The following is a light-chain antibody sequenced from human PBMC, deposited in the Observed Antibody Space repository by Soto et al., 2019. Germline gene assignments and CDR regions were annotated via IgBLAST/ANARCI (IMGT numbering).Light chain of an antibody. CDR1: QTIDNT. Sequence: EIVMTQSPATLSLSPGERATLSCRASQTIDNTLAWYQRKPGQAPRLLIYDASTRATGVPARFSGSGSGTDFTHTISSLQSEDFAVYYCQHYNYWPYTFGQGTKVEIK. V-gene: IGKV3-15*01. CDR3: QHYNYWPYT. J-gene: IGKJ2*01. CDR2: DAS.